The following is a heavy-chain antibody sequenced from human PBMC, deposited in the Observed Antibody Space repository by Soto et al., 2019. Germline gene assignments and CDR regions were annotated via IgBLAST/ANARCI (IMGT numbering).Heavy chain of an antibody. V-gene: IGHV3-33*01. CDR2: IWYDGSNK. CDR3: ARGPSSGWLTDFDY. D-gene: IGHD6-19*01. Sequence: GGSLRLSCAASGFTFSSYGMHWVRQAPGKGLEWVAVIWYDGSNKYYADSVKGRFTISRDNSKNTLYLQMNSLRAEDTAVYYCARGPSSGWLTDFDYWGQGTLVTGYS. CDR1: GFTFSSYG. J-gene: IGHJ4*02.